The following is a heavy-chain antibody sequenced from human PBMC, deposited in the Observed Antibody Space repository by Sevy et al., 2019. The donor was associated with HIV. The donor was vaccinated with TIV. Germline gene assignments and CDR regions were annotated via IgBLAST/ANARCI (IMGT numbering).Heavy chain of an antibody. V-gene: IGHV4-61*02. D-gene: IGHD3-22*01. Sequence: SETLSLTCTVSGGSISSGSYYWSWIRQPAGKGLEWIGRIYTSGSTNYNPSLKSRVTISVDTSKNQFSLKLSSVTAADTAVYYCARGYYYDSDYYWANWFDPWGQGTLVTVSS. CDR2: IYTSGST. J-gene: IGHJ5*02. CDR3: ARGYYYDSDYYWANWFDP. CDR1: GGSISSGSYY.